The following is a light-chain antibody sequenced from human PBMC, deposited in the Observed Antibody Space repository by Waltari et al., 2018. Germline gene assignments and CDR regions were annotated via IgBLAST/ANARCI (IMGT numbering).Light chain of an antibody. Sequence: DVQMTQSPATLSASVGDRVTITCRASQSITDWLAWYQQKPGKAPKLLIYKASTLESGVPSRFIGTRSGTEFTLTISNLQPYDFATYYCQQYTIYPLTFGGGTKVAI. J-gene: IGKJ4*01. V-gene: IGKV1-5*03. CDR1: QSITDW. CDR2: KAS. CDR3: QQYTIYPLT.